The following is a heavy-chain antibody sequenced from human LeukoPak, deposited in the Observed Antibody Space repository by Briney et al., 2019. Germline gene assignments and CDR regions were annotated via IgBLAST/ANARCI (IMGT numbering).Heavy chain of an antibody. Sequence: GGSLRLSCAASGFTFSSNAMSWVRQAPGKGLEWVSVISSSGSSSYYADSVKGRFTISRDNSKNTLYLQMNSLRAGDTAVYYCTREYGSQSYYYDYWGQGTLVTVSS. CDR1: GFTFSSNA. CDR3: TREYGSQSYYYDY. CDR2: ISSSGSSS. D-gene: IGHD3-10*01. V-gene: IGHV3-23*01. J-gene: IGHJ4*02.